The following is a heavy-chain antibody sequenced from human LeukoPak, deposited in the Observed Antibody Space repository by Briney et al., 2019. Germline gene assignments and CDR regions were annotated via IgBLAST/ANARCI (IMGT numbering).Heavy chain of an antibody. Sequence: SETLSLTCTVSGGSISSYYWSWIRQPPGKGLEWIGEINHSGSTNYNPSLKSRVTISVDTSKNQFSLKLSSVTAADTAVYYCARLAVWGSYRFKRPFDYWGQGTLVTVSS. V-gene: IGHV4-34*01. CDR1: GGSISSYY. CDR3: ARLAVWGSYRFKRPFDY. CDR2: INHSGST. D-gene: IGHD3-16*02. J-gene: IGHJ4*02.